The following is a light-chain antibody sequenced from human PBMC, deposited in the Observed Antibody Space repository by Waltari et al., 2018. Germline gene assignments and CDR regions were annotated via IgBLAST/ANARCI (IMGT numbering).Light chain of an antibody. V-gene: IGLV3-25*03. J-gene: IGLJ2*01. CDR3: QSADSSGTYVV. Sequence: SYELTQPPSVSVSPGQTARITCSGDAFPTPTPYLYQQKPGQAPVLVIYKDSERPSGIPERFSGSSSGTTVTLTISGVQAEDEADYYCQSADSSGTYVVFGGGTKLTVL. CDR2: KDS. CDR1: AFPTPT.